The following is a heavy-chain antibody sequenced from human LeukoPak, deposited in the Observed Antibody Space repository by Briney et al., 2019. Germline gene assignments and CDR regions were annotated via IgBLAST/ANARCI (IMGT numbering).Heavy chain of an antibody. V-gene: IGHV6-1*01. CDR1: GDSVSSNSAT. CDR2: TYYRSKWYN. CDR3: ARDQKIVGEAYYHGYYFDN. D-gene: IGHD1-26*01. J-gene: IGHJ4*02. Sequence: SQTLSLTCVISGDSVSSNSATWNWIRQSPSRGLEWLGRTYYRSKWYNDYAVSVKSRININPDTSKNQFSLQLNSVTPEDTAVYYCARDQKIVGEAYYHGYYFDNWGQGTLVTVSS.